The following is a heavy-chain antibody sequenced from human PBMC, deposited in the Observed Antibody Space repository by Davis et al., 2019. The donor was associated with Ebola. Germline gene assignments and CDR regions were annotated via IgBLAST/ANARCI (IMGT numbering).Heavy chain of an antibody. D-gene: IGHD2-8*01. J-gene: IGHJ6*02. CDR1: GGSISSYY. Sequence: PSETLSLTCTVSGGSISSYYWSWIRQPAGKGLEWIGRIYTSGSTNYNPSLKSRVTMSVDTSKNQFSLKLSSVTAADTAVYYCARDKSRPTVPKLMGPYYYYYGMDVWGQGTTVTVSS. CDR2: IYTSGST. CDR3: ARDKSRPTVPKLMGPYYYYYGMDV. V-gene: IGHV4-4*07.